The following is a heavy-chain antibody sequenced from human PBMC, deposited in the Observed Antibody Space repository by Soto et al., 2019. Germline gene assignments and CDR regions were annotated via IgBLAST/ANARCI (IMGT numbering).Heavy chain of an antibody. Sequence: EVQLVESGGGLVKPGGSLRLSCAASGFTFSNAWMSWVRQAPGKGLEWVGRIKSKTDGGTTDYAAPVKGRFTISRDDSKNTLYLQMNSLKTEDTAVYYCTTPRDILTGYDGDYWGQGTLVTVSS. CDR3: TTPRDILTGYDGDY. V-gene: IGHV3-15*01. CDR1: GFTFSNAW. D-gene: IGHD3-9*01. J-gene: IGHJ4*02. CDR2: IKSKTDGGTT.